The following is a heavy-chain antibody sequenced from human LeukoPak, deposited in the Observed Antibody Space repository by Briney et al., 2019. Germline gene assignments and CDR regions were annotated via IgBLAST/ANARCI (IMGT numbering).Heavy chain of an antibody. Sequence: ASVKVSCKASGYTLIGYYMHWVRQAPGQGLEWMGWINPNSGDTNYAQKFQGRVTMTTDTSTSTAYMELRSLRSDDTAVYYCARELGDSSGYYYFDYWGQGTLVTVSS. CDR3: ARELGDSSGYYYFDY. V-gene: IGHV1-2*02. D-gene: IGHD3-22*01. J-gene: IGHJ4*02. CDR2: INPNSGDT. CDR1: GYTLIGYY.